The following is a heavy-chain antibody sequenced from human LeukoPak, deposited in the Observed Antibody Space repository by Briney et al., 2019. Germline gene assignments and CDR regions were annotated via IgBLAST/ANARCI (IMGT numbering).Heavy chain of an antibody. V-gene: IGHV1-8*01. CDR1: GYTFTSYD. J-gene: IGHJ4*02. CDR2: MSPNSGNT. D-gene: IGHD4-23*01. CDR3: ARVGQVVSAWDYGGTDHDFDY. Sequence: GASVKVSCKASGYTFTSYDINWVRQATGQGLEWMGWMSPNSGNTGYAQKFQSRVTMTRNTAISTAYMELSSLRSEDTAVYYCARVGQVVSAWDYGGTDHDFDYWGQGTLVTVSS.